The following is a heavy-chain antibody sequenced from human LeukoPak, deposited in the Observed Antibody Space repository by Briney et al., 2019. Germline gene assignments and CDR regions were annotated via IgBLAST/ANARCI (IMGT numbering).Heavy chain of an antibody. J-gene: IGHJ5*02. CDR3: ARDLAMVRGARYRPYKWFDP. CDR2: IITTFGTA. Sequence: SVKVSCKASRGTFSSYAIIWVRQAPGQGLEWMGGIITTFGTAAYAKKFQGRVTISADESTSTAYMELSSLTSEDTAVYYCARDLAMVRGARYRPYKWFDPWGQGTLVTVSS. V-gene: IGHV1-69*13. CDR1: RGTFSSYA. D-gene: IGHD3-10*01.